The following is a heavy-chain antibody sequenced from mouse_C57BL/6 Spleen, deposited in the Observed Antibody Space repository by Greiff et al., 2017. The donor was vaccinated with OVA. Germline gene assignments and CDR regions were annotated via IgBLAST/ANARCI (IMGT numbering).Heavy chain of an antibody. J-gene: IGHJ2*01. D-gene: IGHD1-1*01. CDR1: GYSITSGYY. Sequence: EVHLVVSGPGLVKPSQSLSLTCSVTGYSITSGYYWNWIRQFPGNKLEWMGYISYDGSNNYNPSLKNRISITRDTSKNQFFLKLNSVTTEDTATYYCARGGYYGSVFDYWGQGTTLTVSS. CDR3: ARGGYYGSVFDY. CDR2: ISYDGSN. V-gene: IGHV3-6*01.